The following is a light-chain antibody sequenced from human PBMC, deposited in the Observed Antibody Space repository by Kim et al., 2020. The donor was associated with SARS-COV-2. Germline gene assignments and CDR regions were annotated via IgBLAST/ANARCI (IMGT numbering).Light chain of an antibody. CDR2: DAS. Sequence: EIVLTQSPATLSLSPGERGTLSCRASQSVSSYLAWYQQKPGQAPRLLIYDASNRATGIPVRFSGSGSGTDFTLTISSLEPEDFAVYYCQQRSNWPPVTFGGGTKVDIK. CDR1: QSVSSY. CDR3: QQRSNWPPVT. J-gene: IGKJ4*01. V-gene: IGKV3-11*01.